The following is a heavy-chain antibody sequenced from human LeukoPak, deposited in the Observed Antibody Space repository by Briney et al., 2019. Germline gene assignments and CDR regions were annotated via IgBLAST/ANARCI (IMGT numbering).Heavy chain of an antibody. J-gene: IGHJ6*02. CDR1: GFAFSSHW. CDR3: ARDGVPGGRDV. CDR2: VNREGSDK. V-gene: IGHV3-7*01. Sequence: GESLRLSCAASGFAFSSHWMTWVRQAPGKGLEWVANVNREGSDKNYVDAVKGRFTISRDNAKNSLYLQMNSLRVEDTAVYYCARDGVPGGRDVWGQGTTVTVS. D-gene: IGHD3-16*01.